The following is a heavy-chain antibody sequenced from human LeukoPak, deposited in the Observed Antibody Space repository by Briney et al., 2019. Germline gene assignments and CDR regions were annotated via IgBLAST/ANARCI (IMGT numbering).Heavy chain of an antibody. CDR2: ISSSSSYI. D-gene: IGHD1-26*01. Sequence: GGSLRLSCAASGFTFSSYSMNWVRQAPGKGLEWVSSISSSSSYIYYADSVKGRFTISRDNAKSSLYPQMNSLRAEDTAVYYCARDRASYSGSILYYFDYWGQGTLVTVSS. V-gene: IGHV3-21*01. CDR1: GFTFSSYS. CDR3: ARDRASYSGSILYYFDY. J-gene: IGHJ4*02.